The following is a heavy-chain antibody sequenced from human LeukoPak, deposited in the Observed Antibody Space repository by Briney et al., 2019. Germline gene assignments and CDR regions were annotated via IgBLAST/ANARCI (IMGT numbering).Heavy chain of an antibody. D-gene: IGHD3-9*01. V-gene: IGHV3-74*01. CDR1: GFTFSSYW. CDR2: INGDGRNI. Sequence: GGSLRLSCVASGFTFSSYWMHWVRHDPRKGLVWVSRINGDGRNINYADSVRGRFTISRDNAKNTLFLQMNTLRVEDTAVYYCTRDLMDYDVSTGLHHYYMDVWGQGTTVTVSS. J-gene: IGHJ6*02. CDR3: TRDLMDYDVSTGLHHYYMDV.